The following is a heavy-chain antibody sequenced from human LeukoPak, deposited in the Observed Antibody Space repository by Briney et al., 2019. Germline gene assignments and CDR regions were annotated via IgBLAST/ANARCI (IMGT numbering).Heavy chain of an antibody. V-gene: IGHV3-7*01. CDR3: AREFRLVAGTSDP. J-gene: IGHJ5*02. CDR1: GFTFSSYW. CDR2: IKQDGSGK. Sequence: GGSLRPSCAASGFTFSSYWMSWVRQAPGKGLEWVANIKQDGSGKYYVDSVKGRFTISRDNAKNSLYLQMNSLRAEDTAVYYCAREFRLVAGTSDPWGQGTLVTVSS. D-gene: IGHD6-19*01.